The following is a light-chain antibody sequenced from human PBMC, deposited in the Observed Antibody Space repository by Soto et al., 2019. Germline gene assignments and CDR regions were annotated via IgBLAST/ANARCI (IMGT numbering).Light chain of an antibody. V-gene: IGLV2-23*02. Sequence: QSALTQPASVSGSPGQSITISCTGTSSDVGTYKLVSWYQHFPGKAPKLIIFEVTKRPSGVSNRFSGSKSGNTASLTISGLQADDEADYYCCSFGGKNIYLFGTGTKVTFL. J-gene: IGLJ1*01. CDR2: EVT. CDR3: CSFGGKNIYL. CDR1: SSDVGTYKL.